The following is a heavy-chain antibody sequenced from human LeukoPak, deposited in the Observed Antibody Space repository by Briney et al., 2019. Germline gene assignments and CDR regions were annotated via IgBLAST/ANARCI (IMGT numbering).Heavy chain of an antibody. V-gene: IGHV4-34*01. CDR2: INHSGST. D-gene: IGHD3-22*01. J-gene: IGHJ4*02. CDR1: GGSISNHY. CDR3: ARGGAKYYYDSSGYYYAED. Sequence: PSETLSLTCTVSGGSISNHYWSWIRQPPGKGLEWIGEINHSGSTNYNPSLKSRVTISVDTSKNQFSLKLSSVTAADTAVYYCARGGAKYYYDSSGYYYAEDWGQGTLVTVSS.